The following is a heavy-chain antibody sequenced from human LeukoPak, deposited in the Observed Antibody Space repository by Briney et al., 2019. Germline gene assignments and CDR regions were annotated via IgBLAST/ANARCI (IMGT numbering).Heavy chain of an antibody. CDR1: GFIFSNYA. CDR2: INGGGNT. V-gene: IGHV3-23*01. CDR3: AKRRLAGVAAATDY. Sequence: GGSLRLSCAASGFIFSNYAMSWVRQAPGKGLEWVSSINGGGNTYYADSVKGRFTISRDNSKNTLYLEMNSLRAEDTALYYCAKRRLAGVAAATDYWGQGTLVTVSS. J-gene: IGHJ4*02. D-gene: IGHD2-15*01.